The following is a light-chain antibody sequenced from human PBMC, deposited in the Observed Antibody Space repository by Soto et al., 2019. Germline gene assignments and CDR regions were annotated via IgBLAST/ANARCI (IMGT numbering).Light chain of an antibody. CDR2: GAS. CDR3: QQYDSVLT. Sequence: DIQLTQSPSTLSASVGDTVTLTCRASQTISSWLAWYQQKPGKAPKLLIYGASNLETGVPSRFSGSGSGTDFTFTISSLQAEDIATYFCQQYDSVLTFGQGTRLEIK. CDR1: QTISSW. J-gene: IGKJ5*01. V-gene: IGKV1-33*01.